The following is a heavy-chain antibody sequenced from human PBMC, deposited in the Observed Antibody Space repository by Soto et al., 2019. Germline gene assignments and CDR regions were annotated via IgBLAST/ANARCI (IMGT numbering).Heavy chain of an antibody. CDR1: GGSFSGYY. D-gene: IGHD3-10*01. CDR2: INHSGST. V-gene: IGHV4-34*01. Sequence: SETLSLTCAVYGGSFSGYYWTWIRQPPGTGLEWIGEINHSGSTNYNPSLKSRVTISVDTSKNQFSLKLSSVTAADTAVYYCARGGGVLLWFGEPWFDPWGQGTLVTVSS. CDR3: ARGGGVLLWFGEPWFDP. J-gene: IGHJ5*02.